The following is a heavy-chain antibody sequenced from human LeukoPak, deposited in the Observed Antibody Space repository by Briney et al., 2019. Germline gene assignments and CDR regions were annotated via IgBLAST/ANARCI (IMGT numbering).Heavy chain of an antibody. D-gene: IGHD3-16*02. CDR3: ASFDAPDRCIESQNLVTVY. Sequence: GASVKLSCKASGYTFTAYYIHWVRQAPGQGLEWMGWINPNSGGTEYAQKFQGRITLTRDTSISTDYMELSRLRSDDTAVYYCASFDAPDRCIESQNLVTVYWGQGTLVSVSS. J-gene: IGHJ4*02. CDR2: INPNSGGT. V-gene: IGHV1-2*02. CDR1: GYTFTAYY.